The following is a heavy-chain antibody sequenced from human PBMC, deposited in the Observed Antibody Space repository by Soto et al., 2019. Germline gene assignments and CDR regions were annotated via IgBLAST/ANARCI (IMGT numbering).Heavy chain of an antibody. CDR1: GASLNNYY. J-gene: IGHJ4*02. Sequence: SETLSLTCTVSGASLNNYYWSWARQPAGKGLEWVGRIYTSGSTSYNPSLESRVTMSVDTSKNQFSLKLSSVTAADTAVYYCARGSLAPDYWGQGTLVTVSS. CDR2: IYTSGST. D-gene: IGHD1-26*01. V-gene: IGHV4-4*07. CDR3: ARGSLAPDY.